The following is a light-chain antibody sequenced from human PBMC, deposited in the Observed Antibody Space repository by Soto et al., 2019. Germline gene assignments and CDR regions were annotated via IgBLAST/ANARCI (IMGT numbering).Light chain of an antibody. CDR1: SSDVGSYNR. CDR3: SLYTSSSIWV. CDR2: EVS. Sequence: QSALTQPPSVSGSPGQSVTISCTGTSSDVGSYNRVSWYQQPPGTAPKLMIYEVSNRPSGVPDRFSGSKSGNTASLTISGLQAEDEADYYCSLYTSSSIWVFGGGTQLTVL. V-gene: IGLV2-18*01. J-gene: IGLJ3*02.